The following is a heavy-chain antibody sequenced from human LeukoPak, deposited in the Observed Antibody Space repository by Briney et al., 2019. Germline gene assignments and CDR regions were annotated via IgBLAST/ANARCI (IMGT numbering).Heavy chain of an antibody. D-gene: IGHD5-18*01. Sequence: SETLSLTCTVSGGSISSYYWSWIRQPPGKGLEWIEYIYYSGGTTYSPSLQSRVTMSVDTSKNQFSLKLRSVAAADTAVYYCARDQEGYGIDIWGQGTMVTVSS. CDR1: GGSISSYY. CDR2: IYYSGGT. J-gene: IGHJ3*02. V-gene: IGHV4-59*01. CDR3: ARDQEGYGIDI.